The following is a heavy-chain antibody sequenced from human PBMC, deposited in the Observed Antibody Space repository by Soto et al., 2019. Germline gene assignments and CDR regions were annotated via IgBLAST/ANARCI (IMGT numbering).Heavy chain of an antibody. CDR3: ESFRRPASGY. V-gene: IGHV3-53*01. CDR2: MYSGGST. Sequence: EVQLVESGGGLNQSGGSLRLSCAASGFTVSSNYMSWVRQAPGKGLEWVSVMYSGGSTYYAASVKGRFTISRDNSKNTLYLQMNSLRAEDTAVYYGESFRRPASGYWGQGTLVTVSS. CDR1: GFTVSSNY. J-gene: IGHJ4*02.